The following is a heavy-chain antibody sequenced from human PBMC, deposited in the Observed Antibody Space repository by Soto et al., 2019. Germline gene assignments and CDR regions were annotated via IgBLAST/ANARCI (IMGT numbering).Heavy chain of an antibody. J-gene: IGHJ4*02. CDR3: ARTVVDTAMVSDY. V-gene: IGHV4-39*01. CDR2: IYYSGST. Sequence: QLQLQESGPGLVKPSETLSLTCTVSGGSISSSSYYWGWIRQPPGKGLEWIGSIYYSGSTYYNPSLKSRVTISVDTSKNQFSLKLSSVTAADTAVYYCARTVVDTAMVSDYWGQGTLVTVSS. CDR1: GGSISSSSYY. D-gene: IGHD5-18*01.